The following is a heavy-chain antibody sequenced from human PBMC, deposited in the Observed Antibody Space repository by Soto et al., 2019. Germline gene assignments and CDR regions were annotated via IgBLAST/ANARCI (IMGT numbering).Heavy chain of an antibody. CDR1: GFTFSSYE. CDR2: ISSSGSTI. V-gene: IGHV3-48*03. D-gene: IGHD6-19*01. CDR3: ARGRSVAGTRWFDP. J-gene: IGHJ5*02. Sequence: GGSLRLSCAASGFTFSSYEMNWVRQAPGKGLEWVSYISSSGSTIYYADSGKGRFTISRDNAKNSLYLQMNSLRAEDTAVYYCARGRSVAGTRWFDPWGQGTLVTVSS.